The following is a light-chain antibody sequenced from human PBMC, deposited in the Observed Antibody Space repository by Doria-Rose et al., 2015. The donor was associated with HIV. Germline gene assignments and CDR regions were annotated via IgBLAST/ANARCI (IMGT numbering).Light chain of an antibody. V-gene: IGKV3-20*01. Sequence: TQSPGNLSLSPGERATLSCRASQRFSSTYLAWYQQTPGQAPSLLIYDGSTRATGIPDRFSASGSGTDFTLTINRLEPEDFALYYCHQYGTSWTFGQGTKVEI. CDR3: HQYGTSWT. CDR2: DGS. CDR1: QRFSSTY. J-gene: IGKJ1*01.